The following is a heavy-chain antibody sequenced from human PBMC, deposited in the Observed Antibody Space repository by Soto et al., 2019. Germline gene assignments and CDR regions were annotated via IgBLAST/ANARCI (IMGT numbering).Heavy chain of an antibody. V-gene: IGHV3-30*18. J-gene: IGHJ6*02. CDR1: GFTFRNNG. CDR2: ISYDGNNK. Sequence: GGSLRLSCEASGFTFRNNGMNWVRQVPGKGLEWVAVISYDGNNKYYADSVKGLFTNSRDNSNNTVYQQMNNLSAEDTAMYYCAKGGSGNYLTYYYYYGMDGLGQGTTVTVSS. D-gene: IGHD3-22*01. CDR3: AKGGSGNYLTYYYYYGMDG.